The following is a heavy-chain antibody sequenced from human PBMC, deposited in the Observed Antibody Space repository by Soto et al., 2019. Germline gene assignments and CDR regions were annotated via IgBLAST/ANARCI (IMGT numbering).Heavy chain of an antibody. D-gene: IGHD3-10*01. V-gene: IGHV3-23*01. CDR1: GFTFSSYA. J-gene: IGHJ1*01. Sequence: GGSLRLSCAASGFTFSSYAMSWVRQAPGKGLEWVSAISGSGGSTYYADSVKGRFTISRDNSKNTLYLQMNSLRAEDTAVYYCANDITYYYGSGPSEYFQHWGQGTLVTVSS. CDR2: ISGSGGST. CDR3: ANDITYYYGSGPSEYFQH.